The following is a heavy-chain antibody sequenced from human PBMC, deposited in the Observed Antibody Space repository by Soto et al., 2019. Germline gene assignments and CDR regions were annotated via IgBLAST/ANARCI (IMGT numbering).Heavy chain of an antibody. J-gene: IGHJ4*02. CDR3: TTTWELLLYFDN. V-gene: IGHV3-15*01. CDR1: GFIFSNAW. D-gene: IGHD2-15*01. CDR2: IKSKRDDGTT. Sequence: PGGSLRLSCAASGFIFSNAWMTWVRQAPGKGLEWVGRIKSKRDDGTTDYAAPVKGRFTISRDDSKNTLYLQMNSLKIEDTAVYYCTTTWELLLYFDNWGQGTLVTVSS.